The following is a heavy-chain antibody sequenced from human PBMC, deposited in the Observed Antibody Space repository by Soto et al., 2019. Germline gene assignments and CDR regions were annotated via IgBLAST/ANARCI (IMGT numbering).Heavy chain of an antibody. CDR2: ISYDGSNT. CDR1: GFTFSSYG. Sequence: PGGSLRLSCAASGFTFSSYGMHWVRQAPGKGLEWVAIISYDGSNTYYADSVKGRFTISRDNSKNTLYLQMNSLRAEDTAVYYCARYYYDSSGYYPLWGQGTLVPVSS. V-gene: IGHV3-30*03. D-gene: IGHD3-22*01. CDR3: ARYYYDSSGYYPL. J-gene: IGHJ4*02.